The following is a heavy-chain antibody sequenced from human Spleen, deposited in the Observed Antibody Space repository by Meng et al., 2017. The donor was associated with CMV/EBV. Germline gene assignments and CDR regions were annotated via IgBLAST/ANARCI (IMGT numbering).Heavy chain of an antibody. CDR2: INHSGST. D-gene: IGHD6-13*01. V-gene: IGHV4-34*01. CDR1: GGSFSGYY. J-gene: IGHJ4*02. Sequence: SETLSLTCAVYGGSFSGYYWSWIRQPPGKGLEWIGEINHSGSTNYNTSLKSRVTISVDTSKNQFSLKLSSVTAADTAVYYCASRQSRGIAAAGLDYWGQGTLVTVSS. CDR3: ASRQSRGIAAAGLDY.